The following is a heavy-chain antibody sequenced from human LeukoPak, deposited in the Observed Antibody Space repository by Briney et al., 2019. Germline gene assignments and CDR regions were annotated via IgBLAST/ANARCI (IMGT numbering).Heavy chain of an antibody. D-gene: IGHD5-18*01. CDR2: IYTTGST. CDR3: ARDPGYSFPDY. V-gene: IGHV4-61*02. CDR1: GGSISSGSYY. Sequence: PSETLSLTCTVSGGSISSGSYYWNWIRQPAGKGLEWIGRIYTTGSTNYNPSFKSRVTISLDMSQNQFSLKLSSVTAEDTAVYYCARDPGYSFPDYWGQGTLVTVSS. J-gene: IGHJ4*02.